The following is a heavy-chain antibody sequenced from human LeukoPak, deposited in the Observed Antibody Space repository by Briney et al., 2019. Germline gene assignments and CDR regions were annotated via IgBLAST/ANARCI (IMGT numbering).Heavy chain of an antibody. D-gene: IGHD5-24*01. Sequence: PGGSLRLSCAASGFTFSSYWMSWVRQAPGKGLEWVAVISYDGSNKYYADSVKDRFTISRDNSKNTLYLQMNSLRAEDTAVYYCAKDRMATIIGEFDYWGQGTLVTVSS. CDR1: GFTFSSYW. CDR2: ISYDGSNK. V-gene: IGHV3-30*18. CDR3: AKDRMATIIGEFDY. J-gene: IGHJ4*02.